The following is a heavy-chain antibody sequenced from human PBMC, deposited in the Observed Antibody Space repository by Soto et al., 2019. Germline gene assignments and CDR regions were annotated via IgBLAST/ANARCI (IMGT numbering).Heavy chain of an antibody. CDR3: ARINSTSCGNCFDY. D-gene: IGHD2-2*01. J-gene: IGHJ4*02. V-gene: IGHV2-26*01. CDR2: IFSNDKK. CDR1: GFSLSNARMG. Sequence: QVTLKESGPVLVKPTETLTLTCTVSGFSLSNARMGVSWIRQPPGKALEWLAHIFSNDKKSYSTSLKSRLTISKDTSKSQVVLTMTNMDPVDTATYYCARINSTSCGNCFDYWGQGTLVTVSS.